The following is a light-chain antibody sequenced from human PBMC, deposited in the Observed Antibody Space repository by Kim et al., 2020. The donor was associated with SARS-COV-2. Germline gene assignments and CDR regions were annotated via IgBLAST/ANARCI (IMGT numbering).Light chain of an antibody. J-gene: IGKJ4*01. Sequence: LSPWERATLSCRASHSVTSSLAWYQQKRGQAPRLLIYDASNRATGNPARFSCSGTGTDITLTISSLEPEDIAVYYCLQRKNWPLTVGGETKVDIK. CDR2: DAS. V-gene: IGKV3-11*01. CDR1: HSVTSS. CDR3: LQRKNWPLT.